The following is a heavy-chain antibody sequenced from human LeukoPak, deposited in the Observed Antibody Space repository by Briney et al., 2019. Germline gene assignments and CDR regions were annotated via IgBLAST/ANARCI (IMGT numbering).Heavy chain of an antibody. Sequence: GASVKVSCKVSGYTPTELSMHWVRQVPGKGLERRGGFDPEDGETIYAQKFQGRVTMTEDTSTDTAYMELSSLRSEDTAVYYCATGGYSGYDLLAWDYWGQGTLVTVSS. J-gene: IGHJ4*02. V-gene: IGHV1-24*01. CDR1: GYTPTELS. D-gene: IGHD5-12*01. CDR3: ATGGYSGYDLLAWDY. CDR2: FDPEDGET.